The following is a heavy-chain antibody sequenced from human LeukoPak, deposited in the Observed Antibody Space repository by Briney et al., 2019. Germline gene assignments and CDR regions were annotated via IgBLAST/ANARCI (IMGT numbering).Heavy chain of an antibody. Sequence: ASVKVSCKASGYTFTSYYMHWVRQAPGQGLEWMGTINPNDGSTSYAQKFQGGVTMTRDTSTSTVYMELSSLRSEDTAVYYCARWREDYYDSSGYRSRGYFDYWGQGTLVTVSS. CDR2: INPNDGST. J-gene: IGHJ4*02. CDR3: ARWREDYYDSSGYRSRGYFDY. CDR1: GYTFTSYY. V-gene: IGHV1-46*01. D-gene: IGHD3-22*01.